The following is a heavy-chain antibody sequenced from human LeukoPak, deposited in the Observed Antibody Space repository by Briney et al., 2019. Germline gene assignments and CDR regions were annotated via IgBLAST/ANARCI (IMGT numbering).Heavy chain of an antibody. Sequence: GGSLRLSCAASGFTFGSYGMHWVRQAPGKGLEWVAVISYDGSNKYYADSVKGRFTISRDNSKNTLYLQMNSLRAEDTAVYCAPTLVLGEWGQGILVTVSS. CDR1: GFTFGSYG. CDR3: PTLVLGE. CDR2: ISYDGSNK. D-gene: IGHD2-8*01. V-gene: IGHV3-30*03. J-gene: IGHJ4*02.